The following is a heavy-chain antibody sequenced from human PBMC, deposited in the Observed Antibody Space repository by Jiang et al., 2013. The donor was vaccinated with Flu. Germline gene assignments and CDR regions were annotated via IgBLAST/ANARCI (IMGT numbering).Heavy chain of an antibody. D-gene: IGHD3-22*01. CDR2: IYHSGST. Sequence: GSGLVKPSGTLSLTCAVSGGSISSSNWWSWVRQPPGKGLEWIGEIYHSGSTNYNPSLKSRVTISVDKSKNQFSLKLSSVTAADTAVYYCARDGDYYYDSSGSYDAFDIWGQGTMVTVSS. V-gene: IGHV4-4*02. J-gene: IGHJ3*02. CDR3: ARDGDYYYDSSGSYDAFDI. CDR1: GGSISSSNW.